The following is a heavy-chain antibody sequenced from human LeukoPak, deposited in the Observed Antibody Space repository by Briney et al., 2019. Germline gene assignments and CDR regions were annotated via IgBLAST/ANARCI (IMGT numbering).Heavy chain of an antibody. CDR3: ARSFWNDLEYYYNGLDV. CDR1: GFTFSSYE. CDR2: ISGSGDST. Sequence: GGSLRLSCAGSGFTFSSYEMTWVRQAPGKGLEWVSAISGSGDSTYYADSVKGRFTISRDNSRNTLHLQMNSMRAEDTAVYYCARSFWNDLEYYYNGLDVWGQGTMVTVSS. D-gene: IGHD1-1*01. V-gene: IGHV3-23*01. J-gene: IGHJ6*02.